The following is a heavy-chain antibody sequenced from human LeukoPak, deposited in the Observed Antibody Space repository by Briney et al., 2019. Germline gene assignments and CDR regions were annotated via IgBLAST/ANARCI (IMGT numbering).Heavy chain of an antibody. CDR2: INPDGGEI. CDR1: GFTFSTSW. D-gene: IGHD6-13*01. CDR3: AKDGKRQQLVPGEIDY. J-gene: IGHJ4*02. V-gene: IGHV3-7*01. Sequence: GGSLRLSCAASGFTFSTSWMTWVRQAPGKGLEWVASINPDGGEIHYVDSVKGRFTISRDNSKNTLYLQMDSLRAEDTAVYYCAKDGKRQQLVPGEIDYWGQGTLVTVSS.